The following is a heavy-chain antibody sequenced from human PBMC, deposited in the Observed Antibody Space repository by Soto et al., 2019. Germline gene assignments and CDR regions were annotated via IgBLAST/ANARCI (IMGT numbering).Heavy chain of an antibody. Sequence: QVQLVESGGGVVQPGRSLRLSCAASGFTFSSYGMHWVRQAPGKGLEWVAVISYDGSNKYYADSVKGRFTISRDNSKNTLYLQMNSLSAEDTAVYYCASPPMIIAAAVTDYWGQGTLVTVSS. CDR3: ASPPMIIAAAVTDY. CDR1: GFTFSSYG. J-gene: IGHJ4*02. V-gene: IGHV3-30*03. CDR2: ISYDGSNK. D-gene: IGHD6-13*01.